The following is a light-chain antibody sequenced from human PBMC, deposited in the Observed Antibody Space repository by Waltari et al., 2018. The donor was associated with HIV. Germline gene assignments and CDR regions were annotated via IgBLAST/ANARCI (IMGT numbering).Light chain of an antibody. CDR1: AFADQS. CDR2: KNS. Sequence: SYELTQPPSVSASPRLTARITSSGDAFADQSVSWYQQKPGQAPLLRMSKNSQRPAGIPERFFGSTSGTTVTLTIDGVQAEDEADYYCQSTDNTDTYYVFGSGTKVTV. J-gene: IGLJ1*01. CDR3: QSTDNTDTYYV. V-gene: IGLV3-25*03.